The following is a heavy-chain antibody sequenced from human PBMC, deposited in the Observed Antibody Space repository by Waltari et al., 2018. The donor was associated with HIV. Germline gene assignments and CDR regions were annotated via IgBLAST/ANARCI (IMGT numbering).Heavy chain of an antibody. CDR2: ISYDGSNK. CDR3: AKDRDPSELTVTTWGVDY. J-gene: IGHJ4*02. CDR1: TFSSYG. V-gene: IGHV3-30*18. D-gene: IGHD4-17*01. Sequence: TFSSYGMHWVRQAPGKGLEWVAVISYDGSNKYYADSVKGRFTISRDNSKNTLYLQMNSLRAEDTAVYYCAKDRDPSELTVTTWGVDYWGQGTLVTVSS.